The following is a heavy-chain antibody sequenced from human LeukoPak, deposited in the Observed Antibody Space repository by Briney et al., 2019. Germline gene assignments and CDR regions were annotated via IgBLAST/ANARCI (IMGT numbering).Heavy chain of an antibody. CDR1: GFTFSHYG. CDR2: ISYDGSNK. CDR3: ARAGSGSYYRVAFDI. V-gene: IGHV3-30*03. D-gene: IGHD3-10*01. Sequence: GGSLRLSCAASGFTFSHYGMHWVRQAPGKGLEWVAVISYDGSNKYYTDSVKGRFTISRDNSKNTLYLQMNNLRAEDTAVYYCARAGSGSYYRVAFDIWGQGTMVTVSS. J-gene: IGHJ3*02.